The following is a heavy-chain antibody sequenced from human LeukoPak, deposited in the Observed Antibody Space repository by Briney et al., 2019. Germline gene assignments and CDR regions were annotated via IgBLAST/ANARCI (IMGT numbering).Heavy chain of an antibody. V-gene: IGHV1-46*01. Sequence: ASVKVSCKASGYTFTSYYMHWVRRAPGQGLEWMGIINPSGGSTSYAQKFQGRVTMTRDMSTSTVYVELSSLRSEDTAVYYCARSFGYSSGWARDDYWGQGTLVTVSS. CDR3: ARSFGYSSGWARDDY. J-gene: IGHJ4*02. CDR2: INPSGGST. CDR1: GYTFTSYY. D-gene: IGHD6-19*01.